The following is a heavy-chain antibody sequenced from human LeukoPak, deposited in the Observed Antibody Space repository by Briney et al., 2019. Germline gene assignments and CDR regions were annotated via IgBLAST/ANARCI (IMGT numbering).Heavy chain of an antibody. V-gene: IGHV1-2*02. CDR3: ARAHGYSSSWYLGWFDP. J-gene: IGHJ5*02. Sequence: ASVKVSCKASGYTFTDYYIHWVRQAPGQGLEWMGWINPNSGGTNYAQKFQGRVTMTRDTSISTAYMELSRLRSDDTAVYYCARAHGYSSSWYLGWFDPWGQGTLVTVSS. CDR1: GYTFTDYY. CDR2: INPNSGGT. D-gene: IGHD6-13*01.